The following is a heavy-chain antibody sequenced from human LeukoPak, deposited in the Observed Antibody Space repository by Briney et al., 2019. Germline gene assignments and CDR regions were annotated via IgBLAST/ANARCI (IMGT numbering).Heavy chain of an antibody. V-gene: IGHV3-74*01. CDR2: INNGGSDT. CDR3: ARGGWGTAIDY. Sequence: PGGPLRISCAASGFTFSGYWMHWVRQAPGKGLVWVSYINNGGSDTTYADSVKGRFTISRDNAKNTVDLQMNSLRAEDTAVYYCARGGWGTAIDYLGQGTLVTVSS. CDR1: GFTFSGYW. D-gene: IGHD1-7*01. J-gene: IGHJ4*02.